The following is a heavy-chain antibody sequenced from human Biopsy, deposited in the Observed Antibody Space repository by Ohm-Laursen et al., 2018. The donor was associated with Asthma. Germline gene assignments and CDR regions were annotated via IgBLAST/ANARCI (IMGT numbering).Heavy chain of an antibody. CDR2: ISVYNGNT. Sequence: ASVKVSCKTSGCTFNSAGITWVRQAPGQGLEWMGWISVYNGNTKVAQKLQDRVTMITDTSTSTAYMELRSLRSDDTAVYFCARAVDYSHYYGVDVWGQGTTVTVS. V-gene: IGHV1-18*01. CDR3: ARAVDYSHYYGVDV. D-gene: IGHD3-10*01. CDR1: GCTFNSAG. J-gene: IGHJ6*02.